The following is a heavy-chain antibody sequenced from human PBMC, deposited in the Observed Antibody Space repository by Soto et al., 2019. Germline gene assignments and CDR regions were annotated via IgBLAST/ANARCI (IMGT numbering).Heavy chain of an antibody. J-gene: IGHJ1*01. D-gene: IGHD6-19*01. CDR3: ARVVAVAAHLEAYFQH. Sequence: GWSLRLSCAASGFTFSSYEMNWVRQAPGKGLEWVSYISSSGSTIYYADSVKGRFTISRDNAKNSLYLQMNSLRAEDTAVYYCARVVAVAAHLEAYFQHCGQGTLVTVSS. CDR1: GFTFSSYE. CDR2: ISSSGSTI. V-gene: IGHV3-48*03.